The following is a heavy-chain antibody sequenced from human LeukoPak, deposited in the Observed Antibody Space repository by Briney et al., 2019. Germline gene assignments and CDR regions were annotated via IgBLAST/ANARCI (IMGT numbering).Heavy chain of an antibody. D-gene: IGHD3-16*02. CDR3: ASVGGYDYVWGSYRRKPSFDY. CDR1: GGSFSGYY. CDR2: INHSGST. V-gene: IGHV4-34*01. Sequence: SETLSLTCAVYGGSFSGYYWSWIRQPPGKGLEWSGEINHSGSTNYNPSLKSRVTISVDTSKNQFSLNLSSVTDADTAVYYCASVGGYDYVWGSYRRKPSFDYWGQGTLVTVSS. J-gene: IGHJ4*02.